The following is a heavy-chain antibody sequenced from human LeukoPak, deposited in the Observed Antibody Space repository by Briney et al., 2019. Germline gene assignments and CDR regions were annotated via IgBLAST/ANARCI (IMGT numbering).Heavy chain of an antibody. J-gene: IGHJ4*02. CDR1: GYTFTGYY. CDR2: IIPNSGGT. Sequence: ASVKVSCKASGYTFTGYYMHWVRQASGQGLEWMGWIIPNSGGTNYAQNFQGRVTMTRDTSINTAYMELSRLRSDDTAAYYCARGAYDTSLDYWGQGTLVTVSS. CDR3: ARGAYDTSLDY. V-gene: IGHV1-2*02. D-gene: IGHD3-9*01.